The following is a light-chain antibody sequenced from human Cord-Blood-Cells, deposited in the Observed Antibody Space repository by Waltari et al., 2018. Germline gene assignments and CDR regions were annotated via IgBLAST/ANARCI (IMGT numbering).Light chain of an antibody. Sequence: NQLTQSPSSLSSSIADRVTITRRASQGISSYLAWYQQKQGKAPKLLIYAACSLQSGVPSRCSGSGSGTDFTLSISSLQPEDFATYSCQQLNSYPYTFGQGTKLEIK. V-gene: IGKV1-9*01. CDR3: QQLNSYPYT. CDR1: QGISSY. CDR2: AAC. J-gene: IGKJ2*01.